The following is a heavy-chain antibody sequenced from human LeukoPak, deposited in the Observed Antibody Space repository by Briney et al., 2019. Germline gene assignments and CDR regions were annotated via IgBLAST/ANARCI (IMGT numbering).Heavy chain of an antibody. CDR1: GGTFSSYT. CDR3: ARGIDSSGVDY. CDR2: IIPILGIA. Sequence: SVKVSCKAFGGTFSSYTISWVRQAPGQGLEWMGRIIPILGIANYAQKFQGRVTITADKSTSTAYMELSSLRSEDTAVYYCARGIDSSGVDYWGQGTLVTVSS. J-gene: IGHJ4*02. D-gene: IGHD6-19*01. V-gene: IGHV1-69*02.